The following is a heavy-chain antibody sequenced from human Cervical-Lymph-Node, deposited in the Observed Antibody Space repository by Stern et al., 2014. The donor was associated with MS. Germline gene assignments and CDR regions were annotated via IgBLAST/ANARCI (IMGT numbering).Heavy chain of an antibody. CDR1: GYNFLTYW. J-gene: IGHJ2*01. Sequence: VQLVQSGAEVKKPGESLKISCRGFGYNFLTYWIGWVRQMPGKGLEWMGIIYPDDSDIRYSPSFQGQVTISADKSVSTAFLQWTSLKASDSAIYYCARHAAGGWSFDLWGRGTLVTVSS. D-gene: IGHD6-13*01. CDR3: ARHAAGGWSFDL. CDR2: IYPDDSDI. V-gene: IGHV5-51*01.